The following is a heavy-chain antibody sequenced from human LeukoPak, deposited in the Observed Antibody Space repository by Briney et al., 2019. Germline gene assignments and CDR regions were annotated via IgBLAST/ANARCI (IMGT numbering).Heavy chain of an antibody. CDR2: ISYDGSNK. CDR3: ARRNQYYDFWSGYYDGDYFDY. Sequence: QPGGSLRLSCAASGFTFSSYAMHWVRQAPGKGLEWVAVISYDGSNKYYADSVKGRFTISRDNSKNTLYLQMNSLRAEDTAVYYCARRNQYYDFWSGYYDGDYFDYWGQGTLVTVSS. V-gene: IGHV3-30-3*01. J-gene: IGHJ4*02. D-gene: IGHD3-3*01. CDR1: GFTFSSYA.